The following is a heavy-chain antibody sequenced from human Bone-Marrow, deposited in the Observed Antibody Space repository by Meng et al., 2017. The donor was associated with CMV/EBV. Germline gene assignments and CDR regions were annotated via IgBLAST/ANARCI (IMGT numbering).Heavy chain of an antibody. CDR2: MNPNSGNT. Sequence: ASVKVSCKASGYTFTSYDINWVRQATGQGLEWMGWMNPNSGNTGYAQKFQGRVTMTRNTSISTAYMELSSLRSEDTAVYYCASETAGTYYFDYWGQGTLVTVSS. CDR1: GYTFTSYD. CDR3: ASETAGTYYFDY. D-gene: IGHD6-13*01. V-gene: IGHV1-8*01. J-gene: IGHJ4*02.